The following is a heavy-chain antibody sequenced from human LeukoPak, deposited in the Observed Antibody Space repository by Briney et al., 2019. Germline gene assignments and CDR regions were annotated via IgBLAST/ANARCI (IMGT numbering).Heavy chain of an antibody. Sequence: ASVKVSCKVSGYTLTELSMHWVRQAPGKGLEWMGGFDPEDGETIYAQKFQGRVTMTEDTSTDTAYMELSSLRSEDTAVYYCATGTAAGPYYYYYGMDIWGQGTTVTVSS. V-gene: IGHV1-24*01. CDR2: FDPEDGET. J-gene: IGHJ6*02. D-gene: IGHD6-13*01. CDR3: ATGTAAGPYYYYYGMDI. CDR1: GYTLTELS.